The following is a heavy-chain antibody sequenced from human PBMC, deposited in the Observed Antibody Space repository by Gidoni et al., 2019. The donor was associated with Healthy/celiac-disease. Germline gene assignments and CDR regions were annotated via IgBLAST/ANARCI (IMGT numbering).Heavy chain of an antibody. D-gene: IGHD5-12*01. Sequence: QVQLQESGPGLVKPSQTLSLTCTVSGGSISSGSYYWSWIRQPAGKGLEWIGRIYTSGSTNYNPSLKSRVTISVDTSKNQFSLKLSSVTAADTAVYYCARARRDGYNRFDYWGQGTLVTVSS. V-gene: IGHV4-61*02. CDR1: GGSISSGSYY. CDR3: ARARRDGYNRFDY. J-gene: IGHJ4*02. CDR2: IYTSGST.